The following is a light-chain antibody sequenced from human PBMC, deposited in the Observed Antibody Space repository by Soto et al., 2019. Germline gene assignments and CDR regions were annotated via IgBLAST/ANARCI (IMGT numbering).Light chain of an antibody. J-gene: IGKJ1*01. Sequence: DIQMTQSPSTLSASVGDRVTITCRASQRINNWVAWYQQKPGKAPKVLIYDAPSLESGVPSRFSGSGSGTEFTLIIASLQPDDFATYYCQRYNAFSQTFGQGTKVDIK. CDR3: QRYNAFSQT. V-gene: IGKV1-5*01. CDR1: QRINNW. CDR2: DAP.